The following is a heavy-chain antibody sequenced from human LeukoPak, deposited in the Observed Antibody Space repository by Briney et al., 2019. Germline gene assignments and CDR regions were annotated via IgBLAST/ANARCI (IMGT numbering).Heavy chain of an antibody. J-gene: IGHJ4*02. CDR1: GFTFSSYG. V-gene: IGHV3-30*18. Sequence: GGSLRLSCAASGFTFSSYGMHWVRQAPGKGLEWVAVIPYDGSNKYYADSVKGRFTISRDNSKNTLYLQMNSLRAEDTAVYYCAKDYDSSNSFDYWGQGTLVTVSS. CDR3: AKDYDSSNSFDY. CDR2: IPYDGSNK. D-gene: IGHD3-22*01.